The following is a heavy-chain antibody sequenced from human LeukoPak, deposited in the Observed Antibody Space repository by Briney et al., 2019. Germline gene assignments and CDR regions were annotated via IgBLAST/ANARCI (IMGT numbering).Heavy chain of an antibody. CDR2: IIPIFGTA. Sequence: VASVKVSCKASGGTFSSYAISWVRQAPGQGLEWMGGIIPIFGTANYAQKFQGRVTITADESTSTAYMELSSLRSEDTAVYYCARGMIVGATYRGFGAFDIWGQGTMVTVSS. J-gene: IGHJ3*02. V-gene: IGHV1-69*13. D-gene: IGHD1-26*01. CDR1: GGTFSSYA. CDR3: ARGMIVGATYRGFGAFDI.